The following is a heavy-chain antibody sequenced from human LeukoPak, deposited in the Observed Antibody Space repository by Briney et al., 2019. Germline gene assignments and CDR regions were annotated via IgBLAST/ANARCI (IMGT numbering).Heavy chain of an antibody. CDR1: GFTLSNYA. J-gene: IGHJ4*02. V-gene: IGHV3-23*01. Sequence: PGASLRLSCAASGFTLSNYAMSWVRQAPGKGLEWVSSISGSGSSTYQAETVKGRFTISRDNSKNTLYLQMNSLRDEDTAIYYCAAGYTTGWYVRYFDYWGQGTLVTVSS. CDR2: ISGSGSST. CDR3: AAGYTTGWYVRYFDY. D-gene: IGHD6-19*01.